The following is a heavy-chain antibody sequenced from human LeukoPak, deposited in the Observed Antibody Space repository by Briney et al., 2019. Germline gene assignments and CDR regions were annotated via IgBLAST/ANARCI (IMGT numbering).Heavy chain of an antibody. V-gene: IGHV3-66*01. Sequence: GGSLRLSCAASGFTVSSNYMSWVRQAPGKGLEWVSVIYSGGSTYYADSVKGRFTISGDNSKNALYLQMNSLRAEDTAVYYCARDLFGYSSGWYAGYWGQGTLVTVSS. CDR1: GFTVSSNY. J-gene: IGHJ4*02. CDR3: ARDLFGYSSGWYAGY. D-gene: IGHD6-19*01. CDR2: IYSGGST.